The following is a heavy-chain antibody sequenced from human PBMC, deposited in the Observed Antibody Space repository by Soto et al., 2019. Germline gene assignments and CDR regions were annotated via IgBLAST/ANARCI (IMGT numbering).Heavy chain of an antibody. V-gene: IGHV3-43*01. CDR1: GFTFEDYT. J-gene: IGHJ5*01. CDR3: AKDGSQKDDDGNWLGS. D-gene: IGHD3-16*01. Sequence: EVQLEESGGDVVQPGGSLRLSCAASGFTFEDYTIHWVRQAPGKALEWVSLISLDGGTTYYTHSVKGRFTISRDNSKNSLYLQMNSLRPEDTALYYCAKDGSQKDDDGNWLGSWGQGTLVTVSS. CDR2: ISLDGGTT.